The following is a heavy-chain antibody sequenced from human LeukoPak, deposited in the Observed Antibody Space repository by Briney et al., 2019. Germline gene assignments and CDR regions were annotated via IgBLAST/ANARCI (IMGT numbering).Heavy chain of an antibody. CDR3: ATGGDDSRGYYFNAFDI. CDR2: NISRGGAI. D-gene: IGHD3-22*01. J-gene: IGHJ3*02. V-gene: IGHV3-48*03. Sequence: GGSLSLSCAASGFTFSNYEMNSVRQAPGKGLEWVSYNISRGGAIYYADSVVGRFTISRDNAQNSLYVQMSSLRAEETAVYYCATGGDDSRGYYFNAFDIWGQGTMVTVSS. CDR1: GFTFSNYE.